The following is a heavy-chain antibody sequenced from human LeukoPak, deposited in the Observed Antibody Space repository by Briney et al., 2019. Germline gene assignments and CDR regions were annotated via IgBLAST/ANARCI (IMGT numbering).Heavy chain of an antibody. V-gene: IGHV3-21*01. CDR3: ARGEYYYGSGSLFDY. CDR1: GFTFSSYS. J-gene: IGHJ4*02. CDR2: ISSSSYI. D-gene: IGHD3-10*01. Sequence: PGGSLRLSCAASGFTFSSYSMNWVRQAPGKGLEWVSSISSSSYIYYADSVKGRFTISRDNAKNSLYLQMNSLRAEDTAVYYCARGEYYYGSGSLFDYWGQGTLVTVSS.